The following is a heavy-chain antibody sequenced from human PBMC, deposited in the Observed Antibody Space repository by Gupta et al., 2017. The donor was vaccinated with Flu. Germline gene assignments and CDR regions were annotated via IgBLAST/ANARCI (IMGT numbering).Heavy chain of an antibody. Sequence: QVQLQQWGAGLLKPSETLSLTCAVYGGSFSGYYWSWIRQPPGKGLEWIGEINHSGSTNYNPSLKSRVTISVDTSKNQFSLKLSSVTAADTAVYYCASLDSIEYSSSEDYWGQGTLVTVSS. J-gene: IGHJ4*02. CDR2: INHSGST. V-gene: IGHV4-34*01. D-gene: IGHD6-6*01. CDR3: ASLDSIEYSSSEDY. CDR1: GGSFSGYY.